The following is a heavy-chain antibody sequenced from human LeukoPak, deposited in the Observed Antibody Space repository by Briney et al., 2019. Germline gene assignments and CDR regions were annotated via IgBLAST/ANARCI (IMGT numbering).Heavy chain of an antibody. CDR3: TTRYYNFDY. CDR2: IKSKTDGGTT. CDR1: GFTFSNAW. V-gene: IGHV3-15*01. D-gene: IGHD1-26*01. J-gene: IGHJ4*02. Sequence: GGSLRLFCAASGFTFSNAWMIWVRQAPGKALEWVCRIKSKTDGGTTDYAAPVKGRFTISRDDSTNTLYLQMNSLKTEDTAVYYCTTRYYNFDYWGQGTLVTVSS.